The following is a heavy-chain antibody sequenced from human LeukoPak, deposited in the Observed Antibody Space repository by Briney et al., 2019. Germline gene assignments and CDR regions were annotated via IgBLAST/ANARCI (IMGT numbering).Heavy chain of an antibody. Sequence: GGSLRLSCSASGFTFSTYAMHWVRQAPGKGLEYVSGISRNGGSTYYADSVKGRFTISRDNAKNSLYLQMNSLRAEDTAVYYCARGEGYYFDYWGQGTLVTVSS. CDR3: ARGEGYYFDY. CDR2: ISRNGGST. CDR1: GFTFSTYA. V-gene: IGHV3-64*04. J-gene: IGHJ4*02.